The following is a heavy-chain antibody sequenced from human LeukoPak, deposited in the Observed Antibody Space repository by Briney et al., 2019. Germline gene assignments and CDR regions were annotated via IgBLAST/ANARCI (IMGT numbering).Heavy chain of an antibody. V-gene: IGHV4-34*01. CDR2: INHSGST. CDR1: GGSFSGYY. CDR3: ARGPQGNYGDFS. Sequence: SETLSLTCAVYGGSFSGYYWSWNRQPPGKGLEWIGEINHSGSTNYNPSLKSRVTISVDTSKNQFSLKLSSVTAADTAVYYCARGPQGNYGDFSWGQGTLVTVSS. D-gene: IGHD4-17*01. J-gene: IGHJ4*02.